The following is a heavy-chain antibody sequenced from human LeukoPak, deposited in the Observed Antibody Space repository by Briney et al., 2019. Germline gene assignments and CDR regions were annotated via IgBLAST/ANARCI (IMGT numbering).Heavy chain of an antibody. CDR1: GGSISSSNYY. Sequence: KPSETLSLTSAVSGGSISSSNYYWGWIRQPPGKGLEWIGSIYYNGATYYNPSLKSRITISVDTSKNHFSLNLRSVTAADTAVYYCARPLESFFGSGSYDNWGQGTLVTVSS. J-gene: IGHJ4*02. CDR2: IYYNGAT. D-gene: IGHD3-10*01. V-gene: IGHV4-39*02. CDR3: ARPLESFFGSGSYDN.